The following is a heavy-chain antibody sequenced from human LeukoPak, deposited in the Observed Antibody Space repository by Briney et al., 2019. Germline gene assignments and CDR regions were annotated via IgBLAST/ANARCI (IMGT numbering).Heavy chain of an antibody. Sequence: SVKVSCKASGGTFSSYAISWVRQAPGQGLEWMGGIIPIFGTANYAQKFQGRVTITTDKSTSTAYMELSSLRSEDTAVYYCASSPVVVASSGYYYYYMDVWGKGTTVTVSS. D-gene: IGHD3-22*01. J-gene: IGHJ6*03. CDR2: IIPIFGTA. V-gene: IGHV1-69*05. CDR1: GGTFSSYA. CDR3: ASSPVVVASSGYYYYYMDV.